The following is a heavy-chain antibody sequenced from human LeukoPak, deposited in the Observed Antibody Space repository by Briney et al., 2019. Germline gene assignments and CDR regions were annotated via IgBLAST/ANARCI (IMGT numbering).Heavy chain of an antibody. CDR3: ARGRYFDWLSNDAFDI. Sequence: SETLSLTCAVYGGSFSGYYWSWIRQHPGKGLEWIGYIYYSGSTYYNPSLKSRVTISVDTSKNQFSLKLSSVTAADTAVYYCARGRYFDWLSNDAFDIWGQGTMVTVSS. J-gene: IGHJ3*02. D-gene: IGHD3-9*01. CDR1: GGSFSGYY. V-gene: IGHV4-31*02. CDR2: IYYSGST.